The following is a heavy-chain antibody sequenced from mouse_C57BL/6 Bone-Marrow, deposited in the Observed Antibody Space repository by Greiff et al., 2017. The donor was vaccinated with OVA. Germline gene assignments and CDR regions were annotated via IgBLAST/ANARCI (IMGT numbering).Heavy chain of an antibody. V-gene: IGHV5-9-1*02. CDR2: ISSGGDYI. CDR1: GFTFSSYA. J-gene: IGHJ3*01. Sequence: EVMLVESGEGLVKPGGSLKLSCAASGFTFSSYAMSWVRQTPEKRLEWVAYISSGGDYIYYADTVKGRFTISRDNARNTLYLQMSSLKSEDTAMYYCTSLYGILFAYWGQGTLVTVSA. CDR3: TSLYGILFAY. D-gene: IGHD2-1*01.